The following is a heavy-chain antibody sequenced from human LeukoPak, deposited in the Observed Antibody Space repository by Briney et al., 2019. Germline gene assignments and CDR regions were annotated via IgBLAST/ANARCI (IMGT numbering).Heavy chain of an antibody. D-gene: IGHD6-13*01. J-gene: IGHJ6*02. CDR1: GYTFTGYY. CDR3: AREARAGNYYYGMDV. Sequence: VASVKVSCKASGYTFTGYYMHWVRQAPGQGLEWTGWINPNSGGTNYAQKFQGRVTMTRDTSISTAYMELSRLRSDDTAVYYCAREARAGNYYYGMDVWGQGTTVTVSS. CDR2: INPNSGGT. V-gene: IGHV1-2*02.